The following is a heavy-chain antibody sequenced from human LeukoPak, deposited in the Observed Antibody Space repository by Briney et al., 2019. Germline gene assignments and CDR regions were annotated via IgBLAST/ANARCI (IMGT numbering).Heavy chain of an antibody. V-gene: IGHV3-66*01. CDR2: IYSGGST. CDR3: ARDPNYYDSSGYYAEEGY. D-gene: IGHD3-22*01. Sequence: GGSLRLSCAASGFTFSSYAMSWVRQAPGKGLEWVSVIYSGGSTYYADSVKGRFTISRDNSKNTLYLQMDSLRAEDTAVYYCARDPNYYDSSGYYAEEGYWGQGTLVTVSS. J-gene: IGHJ4*02. CDR1: GFTFSSYA.